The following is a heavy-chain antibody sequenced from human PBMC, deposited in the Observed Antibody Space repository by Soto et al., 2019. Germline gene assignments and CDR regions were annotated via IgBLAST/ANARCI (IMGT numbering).Heavy chain of an antibody. CDR2: IAASGHNT. D-gene: IGHD3-10*01. J-gene: IGHJ5*02. CDR1: GLTFSRYA. Sequence: EVQVLDSGGGLIQPGGSLRLSCAFSGLTFSRYAASWVRQAPGKGLEWVSGIAASGHNTYYADSVEGRFTISRDKSNNTWFLQMNNLRAEDSAVYYCAKAVGEYLYFFNTWGQGILVTVSS. V-gene: IGHV3-23*01. CDR3: AKAVGEYLYFFNT.